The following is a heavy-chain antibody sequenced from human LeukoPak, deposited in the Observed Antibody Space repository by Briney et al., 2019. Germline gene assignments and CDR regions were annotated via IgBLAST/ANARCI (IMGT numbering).Heavy chain of an antibody. V-gene: IGHV4-39*02. CDR2: IFYSGST. J-gene: IGHJ4*03. CDR1: GGSISSSSYY. D-gene: IGHD6-19*01. Sequence: SETLSLTCTVSGGSISSSSYYWAWIRQPPGKGLEWIGRIFYSGSTFYNPSLKSRDTLCVDTSNFHYSLRLSSVTSADTAVYYCARTPIPQYSSGWFTSYYFDNWGQGTLVTVSS. CDR3: ARTPIPQYSSGWFTSYYFDN.